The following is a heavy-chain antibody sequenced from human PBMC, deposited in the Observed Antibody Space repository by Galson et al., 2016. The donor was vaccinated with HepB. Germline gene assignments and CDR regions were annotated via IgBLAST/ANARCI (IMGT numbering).Heavy chain of an antibody. V-gene: IGHV3-11*06. CDR1: GFTFSDYY. CDR2: ISPTSNDI. J-gene: IGHJ3*01. Sequence: SLRLSCAASGFTFSDYYMSWIRQAPGKGLEWVSYISPTSNDINFADSVVGRFSISRDNAKNSLYLRMNTLGAEDTAVYYCASPSGRCSVHTLDLWGQGTMVTVSS. D-gene: IGHD1-26*01. CDR3: ASPSGRCSVHTLDL.